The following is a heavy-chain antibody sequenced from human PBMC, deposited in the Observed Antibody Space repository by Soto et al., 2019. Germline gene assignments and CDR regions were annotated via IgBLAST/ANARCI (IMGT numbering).Heavy chain of an antibody. V-gene: IGHV3-33*01. D-gene: IGHD3-16*01. CDR1: GFTFSSYG. CDR3: GRDPWAADY. J-gene: IGHJ4*02. CDR2: IWYDGSNK. Sequence: GGSLRLSCAASGFTFSSYGMHWVRQAPGKGLEWVAVIWYDGSNKYYADSVKGRFTISRDNSKNTVNLQMNSLRAEDTAVYYCGRDPWAADYWGQGTLVTVSS.